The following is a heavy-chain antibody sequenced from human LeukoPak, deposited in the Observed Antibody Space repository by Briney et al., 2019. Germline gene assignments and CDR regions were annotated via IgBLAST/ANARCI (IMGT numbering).Heavy chain of an antibody. D-gene: IGHD2-2*01. J-gene: IGHJ5*02. CDR1: GYTFTSYG. CDR3: ARDERYCSSTSCPGGNWFDP. Sequence: GASVKVSCTASGYTFTSYGISWVRQAPGQGLEWMGWISAYNGNTNYAQKLQGRVTMTTDTSTSTAYMELRSLRSDDTAVYYCARDERYCSSTSCPGGNWFDPWGQGTLVTVSS. CDR2: ISAYNGNT. V-gene: IGHV1-18*01.